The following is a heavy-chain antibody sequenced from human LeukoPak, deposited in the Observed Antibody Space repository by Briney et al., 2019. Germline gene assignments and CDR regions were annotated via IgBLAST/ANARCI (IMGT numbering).Heavy chain of an antibody. V-gene: IGHV1-18*01. CDR3: TREGTGTPLSYYYYMDV. D-gene: IGHD1-1*01. CDR1: GYTFTNYG. J-gene: IGHJ6*03. Sequence: ASVKVSCKASGYTFTNYGIIWVRQAPGQGLEWMGWISVYNGDTNYAQRLQGRVTMPTHTSTSTAYMELRSLTSDDTAVYYCTREGTGTPLSYYYYMDVWGKGITVTVSS. CDR2: ISVYNGDT.